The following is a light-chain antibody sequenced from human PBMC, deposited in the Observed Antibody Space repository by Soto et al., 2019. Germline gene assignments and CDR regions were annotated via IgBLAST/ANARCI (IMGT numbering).Light chain of an antibody. CDR2: EVS. V-gene: IGLV2-8*01. Sequence: QSALTQPPSASGSPGQSVTLSCTATSSDVGGYNYFSWYQQHPGKAPKLMIYEVSKRPSGVPDRFSGSKSGNTASLTVSGLQAEDEADYYCSSYAGSNNLVFGGGTKLTVL. CDR1: SSDVGGYNY. J-gene: IGLJ2*01. CDR3: SSYAGSNNLV.